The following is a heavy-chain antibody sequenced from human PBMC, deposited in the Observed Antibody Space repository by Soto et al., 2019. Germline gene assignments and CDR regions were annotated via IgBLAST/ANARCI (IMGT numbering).Heavy chain of an antibody. V-gene: IGHV3-30*18. CDR3: AKAPPTVTTEPGVFDY. CDR2: ISYDGSNK. J-gene: IGHJ4*02. CDR1: GFTFSSYA. D-gene: IGHD4-4*01. Sequence: GGSLRLSCAPSGFTFSSYARHWVRQAPGRGLEWVAVISYDGSNKYYADSVKGRFTISRDNSKNTLYLQMNSLRAEDTAVYYCAKAPPTVTTEPGVFDYWGQGTLVTVSS.